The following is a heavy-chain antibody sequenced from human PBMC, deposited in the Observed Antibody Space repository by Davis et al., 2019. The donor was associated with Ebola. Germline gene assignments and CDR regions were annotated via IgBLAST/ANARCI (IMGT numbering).Heavy chain of an antibody. CDR1: GYTFSAYA. V-gene: IGHV3-23*01. J-gene: IGHJ6*02. CDR3: ARGGIAVDGTSSHGMDV. Sequence: GESLKISCAASGYTFSAYAMSWVRQAPGKGLEWVSGISGSGVISYYADSEKGRLTISRDNSEKTLHLQMTNLRAEDTAVYYCARGGIAVDGTSSHGMDVWGQGTTVTVSS. D-gene: IGHD6-13*01. CDR2: ISGSGVIS.